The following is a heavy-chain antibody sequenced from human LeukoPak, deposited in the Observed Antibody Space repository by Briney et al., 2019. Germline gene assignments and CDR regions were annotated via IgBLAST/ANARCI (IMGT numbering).Heavy chain of an antibody. CDR3: AMDYGDYPRGAFDI. Sequence: PGGSLRLSCAASGFTFSSYTMSWVRQAPGKGLEWVSTITTSDGNTYYADSVKGRFTVSRDNSKNTLFLQMNSLRAEDTAVYYCAMDYGDYPRGAFDIWGQGTMVTVSS. CDR1: GFTFSSYT. D-gene: IGHD4-17*01. CDR2: ITTSDGNT. J-gene: IGHJ3*02. V-gene: IGHV3-23*01.